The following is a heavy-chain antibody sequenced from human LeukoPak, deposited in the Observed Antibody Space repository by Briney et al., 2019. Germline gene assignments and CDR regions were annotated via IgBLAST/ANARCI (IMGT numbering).Heavy chain of an antibody. D-gene: IGHD1-1*01. Sequence: GGSLRLSCVASGFTVSSYYMSWVRQAPGKGLEWVSLLCTGGTTYYADSVEGRFTISRDDSKNTIYLQMNTLRAEDTAVYYCARGGVNYWNPRYWGQGTLVTVSS. CDR1: GFTVSSYY. CDR2: LCTGGTT. CDR3: ARGGVNYWNPRY. V-gene: IGHV3-53*01. J-gene: IGHJ4*02.